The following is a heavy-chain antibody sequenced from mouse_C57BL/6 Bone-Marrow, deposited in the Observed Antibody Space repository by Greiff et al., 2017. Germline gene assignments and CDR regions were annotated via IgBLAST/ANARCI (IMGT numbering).Heavy chain of an antibody. D-gene: IGHD1-1*01. CDR1: GYTFTSYW. J-gene: IGHJ1*03. Sequence: VQLQQSGAELVRPGSSVKLSCKASGYTFTSYWMHWVKQRPIQGLEWIGNIDPSDSETHYNQKFKDKATLPVDKSSSTAYMQLSSLTSEDSAVYYCARRGPICYYGFDWYFDVWGTGTTVTVSS. CDR2: IDPSDSET. CDR3: ARRGPICYYGFDWYFDV. V-gene: IGHV1-52*01.